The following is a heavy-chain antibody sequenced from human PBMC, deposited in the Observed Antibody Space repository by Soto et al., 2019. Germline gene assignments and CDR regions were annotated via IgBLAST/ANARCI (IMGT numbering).Heavy chain of an antibody. CDR2: ISSSSSTI. CDR1: GFTFSSYS. V-gene: IGHV3-48*01. CDR3: ARGTVADLWYYYYMDV. J-gene: IGHJ6*03. Sequence: EVQLVESGGGLVQPGGSLRLSCAASGFTFSSYSMNWVRQAPGKGLEWVSYISSSSSTIYYADSVKGRFTISRDNATNSLHLQMTSLRADDTAVYYCARGTVADLWYYYYMDVGGRGTTVIVSS. D-gene: IGHD4-4*01.